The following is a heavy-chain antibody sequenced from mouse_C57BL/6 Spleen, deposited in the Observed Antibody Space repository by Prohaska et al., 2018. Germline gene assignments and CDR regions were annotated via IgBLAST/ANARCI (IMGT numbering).Heavy chain of an antibody. V-gene: IGHV1-50*01. CDR2: IDPSDSYT. Sequence: QVQLQQPGAELVKPGASVKLSCKASGYTFTSYWTQWVKQRPGQGLEWIGEIDPSDSYTNYNQKFKGKATLTVDTSSSTAYMQLSSLTSEDSAVYYCASRAAQAPWGQGTTLTVSS. J-gene: IGHJ2*01. D-gene: IGHD3-2*02. CDR1: GYTFTSYW. CDR3: ASRAAQAP.